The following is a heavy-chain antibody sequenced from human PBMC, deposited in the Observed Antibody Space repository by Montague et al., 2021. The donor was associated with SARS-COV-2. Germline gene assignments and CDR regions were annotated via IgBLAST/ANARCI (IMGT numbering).Heavy chain of an antibody. CDR1: GGSVNSGSYH. CDR3: AGGLGIMDV. J-gene: IGHJ6*02. Sequence: TLSLTCTVSGGSVNSGSYHWSWIRQPAGKGLEWIGRNYSSGRTNYNPTLKSRVTISVDTSKNQFSLKVTSVTAADTAVYFCAGGLGIMDVWGQGTTVTVPS. D-gene: IGHD7-27*01. CDR2: NYSSGRT. V-gene: IGHV4-61*02.